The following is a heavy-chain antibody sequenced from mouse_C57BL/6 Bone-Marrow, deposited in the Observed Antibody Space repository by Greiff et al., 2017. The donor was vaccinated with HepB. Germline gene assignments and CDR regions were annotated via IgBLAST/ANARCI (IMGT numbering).Heavy chain of an antibody. CDR2: INPSNGGT. CDR1: GYTFTSYW. CDR3: ARENYDYDKCYFDY. V-gene: IGHV1-53*01. J-gene: IGHJ2*01. D-gene: IGHD2-4*01. Sequence: QVQLQQPGTELVKPGASVKLSCKASGYTFTSYWMHWVKQRPGQGLEWIGNINPSNGGTNYNEKFKSKATLPVNKSSSTAYMQLSSLTSEDSAVYYGARENYDYDKCYFDYWGRGTTLTVTA.